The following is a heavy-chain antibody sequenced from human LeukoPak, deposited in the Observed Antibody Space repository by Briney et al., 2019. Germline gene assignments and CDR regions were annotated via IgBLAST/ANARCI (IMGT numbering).Heavy chain of an antibody. D-gene: IGHD1-1*01. J-gene: IGHJ4*02. CDR2: LSSSGITI. V-gene: IGHV3-11*01. CDR3: ARLRRIWNDVEMVDY. Sequence: GGSLRVSCAASGFTVSDHYMSWIRQAPGKGLEWVSYLSSSGITIEYADSVKGRFTISRDNANNSLYLQMNSLSPEDTAVYYCARLRRIWNDVEMVDYWGQGTLVTVSS. CDR1: GFTVSDHY.